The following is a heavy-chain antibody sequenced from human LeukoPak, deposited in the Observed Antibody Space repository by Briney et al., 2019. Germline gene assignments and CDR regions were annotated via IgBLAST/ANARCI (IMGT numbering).Heavy chain of an antibody. V-gene: IGHV3-11*04. D-gene: IGHD3-3*01. Sequence: GGSLRLSCAASGFSFSDYYMSWIRQAPGKGLGWVSYISSSGSTIYYADSVKGRFTISRDNAKNSLYLQMNSLRAEDTAVYYCARSFSVLRFLEWLFNYWGQGTLVTVSS. CDR2: ISSSGSTI. CDR3: ARSFSVLRFLEWLFNY. CDR1: GFSFSDYY. J-gene: IGHJ4*02.